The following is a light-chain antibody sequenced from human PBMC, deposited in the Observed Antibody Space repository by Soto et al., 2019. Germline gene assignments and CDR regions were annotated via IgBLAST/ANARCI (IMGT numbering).Light chain of an antibody. CDR3: QQYRSAPWT. Sequence: DIVMTQSPDSLAVSLGERATINCKSSQSVLYSSNNKNYLAWYQQKPGQPPKLLIYWASTRESGVPDRFSGSESGTDFTLSISSLQAEDVAVYYCQQYRSAPWTFGQGTKVEI. CDR1: QSVLYSSNNKNY. V-gene: IGKV4-1*01. CDR2: WAS. J-gene: IGKJ1*01.